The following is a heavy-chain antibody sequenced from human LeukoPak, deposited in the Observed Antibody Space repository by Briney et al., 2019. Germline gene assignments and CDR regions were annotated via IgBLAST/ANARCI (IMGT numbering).Heavy chain of an antibody. V-gene: IGHV4-39*01. CDR3: AACPWGRGSCFFDY. CDR2: IHYSGST. CDR1: GGSISSSSFY. Sequence: SETLSLTCTVSGGSISSSSFYWGWIRQPPGKDLEWIGGIHYSGSTSYKASLKSRVTISVDTSKNQFSLDLSSVTAADTAVYYCAACPWGRGSCFFDYWGQGTLVTVSS. J-gene: IGHJ4*02. D-gene: IGHD2-15*01.